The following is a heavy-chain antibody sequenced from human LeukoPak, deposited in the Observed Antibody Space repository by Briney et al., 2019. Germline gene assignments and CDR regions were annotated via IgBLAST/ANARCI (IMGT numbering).Heavy chain of an antibody. D-gene: IGHD3-9*01. V-gene: IGHV3-7*03. CDR2: IKQDGSEK. CDR1: GFTFSSYW. J-gene: IGHJ4*02. Sequence: PGRSLRLSCAAPGFTFSSYWMSWVRQAPGKGLEWVANIKQDGSEKYYVDSVKGRFTISRDNAKNSLYLQMNSLRAEDTAVYYCARGPYYDILTGYANWGQGTLSPSPQ. CDR3: ARGPYYDILTGYAN.